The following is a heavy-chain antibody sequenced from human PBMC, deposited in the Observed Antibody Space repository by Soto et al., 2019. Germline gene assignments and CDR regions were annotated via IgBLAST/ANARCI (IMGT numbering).Heavy chain of an antibody. CDR2: ISGSGGTT. CDR3: AKDRDYYDTSASHFAY. V-gene: IGHV3-23*01. CDR1: GFTFSSYA. Sequence: PGGSLRLSCAASGFTFSSYAISWVRHAPGKGLEWVSAISGSGGTTYYTASVKGRFTISRDNSKNTLYLQMSTLRAEDTALYYCAKDRDYYDTSASHFAYWGTGTLVTVSS. J-gene: IGHJ4*01. D-gene: IGHD3-22*01.